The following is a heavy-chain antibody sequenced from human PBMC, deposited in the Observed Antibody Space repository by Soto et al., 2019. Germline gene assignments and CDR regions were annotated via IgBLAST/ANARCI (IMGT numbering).Heavy chain of an antibody. Sequence: QVQLVQSGAEVKKPGASVKVSCKASGYTFTRHAIHWVRQAPGQRLECLGWINTANGDTKYSLNFRGRVKITRDTSASTAYMDLSSLESDDTAVYYCAKSGISSPGNWFDAWGQGTLVSVSS. CDR3: AKSGISSPGNWFDA. CDR1: GYTFTRHA. D-gene: IGHD6-13*01. V-gene: IGHV1-3*04. CDR2: INTANGDT. J-gene: IGHJ5*02.